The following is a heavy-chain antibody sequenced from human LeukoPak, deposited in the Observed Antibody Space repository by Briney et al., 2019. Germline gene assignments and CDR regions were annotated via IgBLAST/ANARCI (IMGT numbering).Heavy chain of an antibody. CDR3: AREGSSGYYQYYFDY. J-gene: IGHJ4*02. D-gene: IGHD3-22*01. Sequence: GGSLRLSCSTSGFTFSNHFMHWVRQAPGKGLEWVAVISYDGSNKYYADSVKGRFTISRDNSKNTLYLQMNNLRAEDTAVYYCAREGSSGYYQYYFDYWGQGTLVTVSS. CDR1: GFTFSNHF. V-gene: IGHV3-30*04. CDR2: ISYDGSNK.